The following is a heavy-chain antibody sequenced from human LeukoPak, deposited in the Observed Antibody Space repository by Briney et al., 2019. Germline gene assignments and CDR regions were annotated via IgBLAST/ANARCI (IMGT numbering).Heavy chain of an antibody. V-gene: IGHV4-59*01. J-gene: IGHJ3*02. CDR1: GVSISGYY. Sequence: PSETLSLTCTVSGVSISGYYWSWIRQPPGKGLEWIGYIYYSGSTNYNPSLKSRVTISVDTSKNQFSLKLNSVTAADTAVYYCVRDGWTAYDVFDIWGQGTMVTVSS. CDR2: IYYSGST. CDR3: VRDGWTAYDVFDI. D-gene: IGHD5-18*01.